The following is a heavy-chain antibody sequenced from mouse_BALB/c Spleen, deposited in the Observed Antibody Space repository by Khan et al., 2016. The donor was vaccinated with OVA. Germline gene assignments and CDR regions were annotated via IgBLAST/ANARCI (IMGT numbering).Heavy chain of an antibody. CDR2: IWSDGST. Sequence: VQLKESGPGLVAPSQSLSITCTISGFSLTNYGVHWVRQPPGKGLEWLVVIWSDGSTTYNSALKSRLTISKDNSKSQVFLKMNSRQTDDTAMYFCARQPYYHYNIMDYWGQGTSGTVSS. D-gene: IGHD2-10*01. J-gene: IGHJ4*01. CDR1: GFSLTNYG. V-gene: IGHV2-6-1*01. CDR3: ARQPYYHYNIMDY.